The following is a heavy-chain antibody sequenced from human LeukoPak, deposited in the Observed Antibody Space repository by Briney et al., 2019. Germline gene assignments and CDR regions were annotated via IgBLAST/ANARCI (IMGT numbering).Heavy chain of an antibody. J-gene: IGHJ4*02. V-gene: IGHV3-23*01. CDR1: GFTFSSYA. CDR2: ISGSGGST. CDR3: AKPLSQLPYLADY. Sequence: GGSLRLSCAASGFTFSSYAMSWVRRAPGKGLEWVSAISGSGGSTYYADSVKGRFTISRDNSKNTLYLQMNSLRAEDTAVYYCAKPLSQLPYLADYWGQGTLVTVSS. D-gene: IGHD2-2*01.